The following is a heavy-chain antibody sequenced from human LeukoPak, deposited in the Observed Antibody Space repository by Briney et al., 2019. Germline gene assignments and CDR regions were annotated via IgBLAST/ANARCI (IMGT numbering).Heavy chain of an antibody. CDR3: ARGSDTAMVLFYYFDY. Sequence: GGSLRLSCAASGFTFSSYGMHWVRQAPGKGLEWVSSISSSSSYIYYADSVKGRFTISRDNAKNSLYLQMNTLRAEDTAVYYCARGSDTAMVLFYYFDYWGQGTLVTVSS. J-gene: IGHJ4*02. CDR2: ISSSSSYI. CDR1: GFTFSSYG. V-gene: IGHV3-21*01. D-gene: IGHD5-18*01.